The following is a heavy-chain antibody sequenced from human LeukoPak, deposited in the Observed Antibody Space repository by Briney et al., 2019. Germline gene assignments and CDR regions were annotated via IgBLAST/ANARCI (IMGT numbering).Heavy chain of an antibody. CDR3: ALTPGIFPGEGYYSYMDV. CDR1: GGSISSYY. D-gene: IGHD3-10*01. Sequence: SETLSLTCTVSGGSISSYYWSWIRQPPGKGLEWIGYIYYSGSTNYNPSLKSRVTISVDTSKNQFSLKLSSVTAADTAVYYCALTPGIFPGEGYYSYMDVWGKGTTVTVSS. J-gene: IGHJ6*03. V-gene: IGHV4-59*01. CDR2: IYYSGST.